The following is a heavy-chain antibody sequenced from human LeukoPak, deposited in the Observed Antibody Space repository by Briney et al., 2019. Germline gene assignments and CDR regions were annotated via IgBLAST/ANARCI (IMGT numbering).Heavy chain of an antibody. J-gene: IGHJ5*02. CDR3: AREGGYDYYWFDP. D-gene: IGHD5-12*01. CDR1: GGTSSSYA. V-gene: IGHV1-69*06. Sequence: SVKVSCKASGGTSSSYAISWVRQAPGQGLEWMGGIIPIFGTANYAQKFQGRVTITADKSTSTAYMELSSLRSEDTAVYYCAREGGYDYYWFDPWGQGTLVTVSS. CDR2: IIPIFGTA.